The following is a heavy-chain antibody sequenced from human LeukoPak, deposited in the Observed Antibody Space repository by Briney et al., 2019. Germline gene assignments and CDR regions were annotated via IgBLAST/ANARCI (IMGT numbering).Heavy chain of an antibody. V-gene: IGHV1-18*01. CDR1: GYTFTRCG. CDR2: ISAYDGST. CDR3: ARDDRYLNPLYYFDY. Sequence: GASVKVSCKASGYTFTRCGISWVRQAPGQGLEWMGWISAYDGSTNYAQKFQGRVTMTTDTSTSAAYMELRSLRSDDTAVYYCARDDRYLNPLYYFDYWGQGTLVTVSS. D-gene: IGHD3-10*01. J-gene: IGHJ4*02.